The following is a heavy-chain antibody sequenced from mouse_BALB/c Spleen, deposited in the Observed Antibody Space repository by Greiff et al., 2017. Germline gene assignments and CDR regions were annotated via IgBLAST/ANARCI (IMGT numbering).Heavy chain of an antibody. CDR3: ARSVRGGAMDY. CDR1: GFSLTSYG. D-gene: IGHD1-1*01. V-gene: IGHV2-9*02. CDR2: IWAGGST. J-gene: IGHJ4*01. Sequence: VQLQESGPGLVAPSQSLSITCTVSGFSLTSYGVHWVRQPPGKGLEWLGVIWAGGSTNYNSALMSRLSISKDNSKSQVFLKMNSLQANDTAIYYCARSVRGGAMDYWGQGTSVTVSS.